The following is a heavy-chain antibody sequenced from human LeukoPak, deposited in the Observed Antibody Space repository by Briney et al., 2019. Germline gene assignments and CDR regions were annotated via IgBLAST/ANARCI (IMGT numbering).Heavy chain of an antibody. V-gene: IGHV3-7*01. CDR2: IRQDGSEK. CDR1: GFTFSSFW. J-gene: IGHJ4*02. D-gene: IGHD3-22*01. Sequence: GGSLRLSCATSGFTFSSFWMSWVRQAPGKGLEWVANIRQDGSEKFYVDSVKGRFTISRDNAKNSLYLQMNSLRAEDTAVYYCARDKGDYYDSSGYYGYWGQGTLVTVSS. CDR3: ARDKGDYYDSSGYYGY.